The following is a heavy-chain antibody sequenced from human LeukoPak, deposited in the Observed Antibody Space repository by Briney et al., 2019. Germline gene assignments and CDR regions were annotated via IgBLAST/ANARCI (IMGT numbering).Heavy chain of an antibody. J-gene: IGHJ6*02. CDR2: IYRRGST. Sequence: SETLSLTCTVSGASISSSDSYWSWIRQPPGKGLEWFGSIYRRGSTSYNPSLKSRVTVSEDMSKNHFSLRLSSVTAADTAVYYCARHVQDLGIKVWGQGTTVTVSS. CDR3: ARHVQDLGIKV. CDR1: GASISSSDSY. V-gene: IGHV4-39*01.